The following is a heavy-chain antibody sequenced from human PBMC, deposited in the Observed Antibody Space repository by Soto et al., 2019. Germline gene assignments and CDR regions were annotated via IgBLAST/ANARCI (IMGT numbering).Heavy chain of an antibody. CDR1: GYTFTGYY. D-gene: IGHD6-13*01. J-gene: IGHJ6*02. Sequence: GASVKVSCKASGYTFTGYYMHWVRQAPGQGLEWMGWVNPNSGGTNYAQKFQGRVTMTRDTSISTAYMELSRLRSDDTAVYYCARYRSYSSSWYVHYYYGMDVWGQGTTVTVSS. CDR3: ARYRSYSSSWYVHYYYGMDV. V-gene: IGHV1-2*02. CDR2: VNPNSGGT.